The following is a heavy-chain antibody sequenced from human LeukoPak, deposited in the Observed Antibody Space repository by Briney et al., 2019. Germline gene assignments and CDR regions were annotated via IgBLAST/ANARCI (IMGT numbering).Heavy chain of an antibody. V-gene: IGHV3-23*01. J-gene: IGHJ4*02. CDR3: AKGTLYYGSGSYPRY. CDR2: ISDSGGST. CDR1: GFTFYNYA. Sequence: PGGSLRLSCAASGFTFYNYAMSWVRQAPGKGLEWVSTISDSGGSTHYADSVKGRFTISRDNSKNTLYLQMNSLRAEDTAVYYCAKGTLYYGSGSYPRYWGQGTLVTVSS. D-gene: IGHD3-10*01.